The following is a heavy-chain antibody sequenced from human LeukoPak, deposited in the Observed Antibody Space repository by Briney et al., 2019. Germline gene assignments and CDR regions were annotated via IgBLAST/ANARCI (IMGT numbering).Heavy chain of an antibody. V-gene: IGHV3-33*01. D-gene: IGHD4-23*01. CDR1: GFTFGSYG. J-gene: IGHJ4*02. CDR3: ARSRTTVVNAFDY. Sequence: GGSLRLSCAAPGFTFGSYGMHWVRQAPGKGLGWGADIWYDGTNKYYADSVKGRFTISRDNSKNTLYLEMNSLRAEDTAVYYCARSRTTVVNAFDYWGQGTLVTVSS. CDR2: IWYDGTNK.